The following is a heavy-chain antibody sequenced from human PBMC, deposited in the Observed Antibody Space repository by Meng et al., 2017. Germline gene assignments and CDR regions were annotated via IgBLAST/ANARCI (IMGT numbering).Heavy chain of an antibody. D-gene: IGHD3-10*01. CDR1: GFTFSSYA. J-gene: IGHJ5*02. CDR3: AKDGYYYGSRSYYIMDWFDP. Sequence: ETLSLTCAASGFTFSSYAMSWVRQAPGKGLEWVSAISGSGGSTYYADSVKGRFTISRDNSKNTLYLQMNSLRAEDTAVYYCAKDGYYYGSRSYYIMDWFDPWGHGTLVTVSS. V-gene: IGHV3-23*01. CDR2: ISGSGGST.